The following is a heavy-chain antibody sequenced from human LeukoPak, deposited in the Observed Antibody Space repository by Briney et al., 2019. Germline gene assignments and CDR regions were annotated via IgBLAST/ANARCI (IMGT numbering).Heavy chain of an antibody. J-gene: IGHJ6*03. V-gene: IGHV3-23*01. Sequence: GGSPRLSCGASGFTFTTYAMSWVRQAPGKGLEWVSSISSSGDRSYYTDSVKGRFTISRDNSKNTLYLQMNSLRAEDTAVYYCARTNLDGYCSGGSCYGGLLDYYYYYMDVWGKGTTVTVSS. CDR3: ARTNLDGYCSGGSCYGGLLDYYYYYMDV. CDR1: GFTFTTYA. CDR2: ISSSGDRS. D-gene: IGHD2-15*01.